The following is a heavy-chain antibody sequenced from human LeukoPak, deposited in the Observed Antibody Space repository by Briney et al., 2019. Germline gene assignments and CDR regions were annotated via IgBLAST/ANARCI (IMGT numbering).Heavy chain of an antibody. CDR1: GFTFSTYA. CDR3: ARDNWSFDY. CDR2: ISYDGSNE. J-gene: IGHJ4*02. V-gene: IGHV3-30-3*01. Sequence: PGRSLRLSCAASGFTFSTYAMHWVRQAPGRGLEWVAVISYDGSNEYYADSVKGRFTISRDNSKNTLYLQVNSLRAEGTAVYYCARDNWSFDYWGQGTLVTVSS. D-gene: IGHD1-20*01.